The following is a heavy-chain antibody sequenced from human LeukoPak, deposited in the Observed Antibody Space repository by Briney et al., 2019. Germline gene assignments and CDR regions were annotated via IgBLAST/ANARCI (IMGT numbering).Heavy chain of an antibody. CDR1: GGSISSYY. Sequence: SETLSLTCTVSGGSISSYYWSWIRQPPGKGLEWIGYISNSGSTNYNPSLKSRVTISVDTSKNQFSLELTSVTAADTAVYYCARYGKTYYVYWGQGTLDSVSS. CDR2: ISNSGST. J-gene: IGHJ4*02. CDR3: ARYGKTYYVY. V-gene: IGHV4-59*01. D-gene: IGHD2/OR15-2a*01.